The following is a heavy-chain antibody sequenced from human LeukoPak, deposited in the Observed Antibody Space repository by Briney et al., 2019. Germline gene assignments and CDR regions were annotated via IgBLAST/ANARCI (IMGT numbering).Heavy chain of an antibody. Sequence: GGSLRLSCAASRFTFEEYAMHWVRQAPGKGLEWVSGISWNSGHIGYADSVKGRFTIARDNAKNSLYLQMNSLRAEDTAVYYCARRFRGARSSSWFYYYYYMDVWGKGTTVTVSS. CDR2: ISWNSGHI. CDR3: ARRFRGARSSSWFYYYYYMDV. D-gene: IGHD6-13*01. CDR1: RFTFEEYA. J-gene: IGHJ6*03. V-gene: IGHV3-9*01.